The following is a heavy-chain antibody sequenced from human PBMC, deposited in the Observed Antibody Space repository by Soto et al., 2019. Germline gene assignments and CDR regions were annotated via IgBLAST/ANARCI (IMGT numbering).Heavy chain of an antibody. Sequence: SETLSLTCTVSGGSISSGGYYCSWIRQYPGKGLEWIGYIYYSGSTYYTSSLKSRVTISVDTSKNQFSLNLSSMTAADTAVYYCAGAARPGGAGMWFDPWGQGTLVTVSS. V-gene: IGHV4-31*03. CDR3: AGAARPGGAGMWFDP. CDR1: GGSISSGGYY. CDR2: IYYSGST. D-gene: IGHD4-17*01. J-gene: IGHJ5*02.